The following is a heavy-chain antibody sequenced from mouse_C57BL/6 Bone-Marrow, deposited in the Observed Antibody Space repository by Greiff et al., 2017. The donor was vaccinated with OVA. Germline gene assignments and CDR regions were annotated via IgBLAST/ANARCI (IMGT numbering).Heavy chain of an antibody. CDR3: ARRGYYYGSSAWFAY. CDR2: INPYNGGT. D-gene: IGHD1-1*01. Sequence: EVKLVESGPVLVKPGASVKMSCKASGYTFTDYYMNWVKQSHGKSLEWIGVINPYNGGTSYNQKFKGKATLTVDKSSSTAYMELNSLTSEDSAVYYCARRGYYYGSSAWFAYWGQGTLVTVSA. CDR1: GYTFTDYY. V-gene: IGHV1-19*01. J-gene: IGHJ3*01.